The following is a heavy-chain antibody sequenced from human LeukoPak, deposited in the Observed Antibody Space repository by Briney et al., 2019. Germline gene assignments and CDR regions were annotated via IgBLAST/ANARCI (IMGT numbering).Heavy chain of an antibody. CDR1: GGSISSYY. D-gene: IGHD2-2*02. J-gene: IGHJ5*02. CDR2: IYTSGST. V-gene: IGHV4-4*07. Sequence: PSETLSLTCTVSGGSISSYYWSWIRQPAGKGLEWIGRIYTSGSTNYNPSLKSRVTMSVDTSKNQFSLKLSSVTAADTAVYYCARGPYQLLYRNWFDLWGQGTLVTVSS. CDR3: ARGPYQLLYRNWFDL.